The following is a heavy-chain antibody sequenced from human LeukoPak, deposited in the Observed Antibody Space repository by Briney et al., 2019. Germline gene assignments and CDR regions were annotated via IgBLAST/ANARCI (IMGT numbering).Heavy chain of an antibody. CDR1: GGSFSGYY. CDR2: INHSGST. CDR3: ARARSHVDIVATISRPFGAYFDY. D-gene: IGHD5-12*01. V-gene: IGHV4-34*01. J-gene: IGHJ4*02. Sequence: SETLSLTCAVYGGSFSGYYWSWIRQPPGKGLEWIGEINHSGSTNYNPSLKSRVTLSVDTSKNQFSLKLSSVTAADTAVYYCARARSHVDIVATISRPFGAYFDYWGQGTLVTVSS.